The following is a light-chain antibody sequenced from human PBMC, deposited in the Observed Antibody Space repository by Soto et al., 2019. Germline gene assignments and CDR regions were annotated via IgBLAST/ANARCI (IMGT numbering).Light chain of an antibody. CDR1: QSISSN. J-gene: IGKJ5*01. Sequence: EIVMTQSPATLSVSPGERATLSCRASQSISSNLAWYQQKPGQAPRLLIYGASTRATGIPARFSGSGSGTEFTLTISSLQSEDLAVYYCQQYKNWPPLTFGQGTRLE. V-gene: IGKV3D-15*01. CDR3: QQYKNWPPLT. CDR2: GAS.